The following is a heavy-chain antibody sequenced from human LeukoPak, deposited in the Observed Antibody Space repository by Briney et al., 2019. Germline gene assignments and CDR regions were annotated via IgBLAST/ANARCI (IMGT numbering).Heavy chain of an antibody. CDR3: AREYYYDSSGQADAFDI. J-gene: IGHJ3*02. Sequence: ASVKVSCKASGYTFTSYAMNWVRQAPGQGLEWMGWINTNTGNPTYAQGFTGRFVFSLDTSVSTAYLQISSLKAEDTAVYYCAREYYYDSSGQADAFDIWGQGTMVTVSS. D-gene: IGHD3-22*01. CDR2: INTNTGNP. V-gene: IGHV7-4-1*02. CDR1: GYTFTSYA.